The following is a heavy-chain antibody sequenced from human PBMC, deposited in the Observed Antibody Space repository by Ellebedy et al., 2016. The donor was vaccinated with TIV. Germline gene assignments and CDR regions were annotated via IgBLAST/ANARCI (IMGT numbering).Heavy chain of an antibody. CDR2: IWYDGSNK. Sequence: GGSLRLSCAASGFTFSSYGMHWVRQAPGKGLEWVAVIWYDGSNKYYADSVKGRFTISRDNSKNTLYLQMNSLRAEDTAVYYCARDLSWGHPLLDYWGQGTLVTVSS. D-gene: IGHD3-16*01. CDR3: ARDLSWGHPLLDY. CDR1: GFTFSSYG. J-gene: IGHJ4*02. V-gene: IGHV3-33*01.